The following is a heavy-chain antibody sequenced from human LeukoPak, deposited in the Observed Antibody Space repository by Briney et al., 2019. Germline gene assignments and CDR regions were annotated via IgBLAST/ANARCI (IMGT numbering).Heavy chain of an antibody. V-gene: IGHV3-48*04. CDR3: ARDRP. Sequence: GGSLRLSCAASGFTFSRFSMNWVRQAPGKGLEWVSYISGSSTTIYYADSVKGRFTISRDNAKNSLYLQMNSLRAEDTAVYYCARDRPWGQGTLVTVSS. CDR2: ISGSSTTI. J-gene: IGHJ4*02. CDR1: GFTFSRFS.